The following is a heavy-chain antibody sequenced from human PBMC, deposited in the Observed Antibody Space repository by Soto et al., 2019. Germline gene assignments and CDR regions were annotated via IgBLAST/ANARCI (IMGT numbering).Heavy chain of an antibody. V-gene: IGHV3-48*01. CDR1: GFTFSSYS. CDR2: ISSSGSTI. Sequence: GGSLRLSCAASGFTFSSYSMNWVRQAPGKGLEWVSYISSSGSTIYYADSVKGRFTISRDNAKNSLYLQMNSLRAEDTAVYYCARDPTRVYSSRRLNWFDPWGKGTLVTVSS. D-gene: IGHD6-13*01. CDR3: ARDPTRVYSSRRLNWFDP. J-gene: IGHJ5*02.